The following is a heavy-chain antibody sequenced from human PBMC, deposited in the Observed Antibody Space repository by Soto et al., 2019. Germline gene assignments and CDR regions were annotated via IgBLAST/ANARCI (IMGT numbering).Heavy chain of an antibody. D-gene: IGHD5-18*01. V-gene: IGHV3-33*01. CDR2: IWYDGSNK. Sequence: QVQLVESGGGVVQPGRSLRLSCAASGFTFSSYGMHWVRQAPGKGLEWVAVIWYDGSNKYYADSVKGRFTISRDNSKNTLYLQRNSLRAEDTAVYYCAREVADTAMAHDYYYMDVWGKGTTVTVSS. J-gene: IGHJ6*03. CDR3: AREVADTAMAHDYYYMDV. CDR1: GFTFSSYG.